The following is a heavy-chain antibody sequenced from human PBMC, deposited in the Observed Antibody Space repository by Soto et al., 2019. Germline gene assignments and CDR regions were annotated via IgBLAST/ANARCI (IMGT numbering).Heavy chain of an antibody. CDR1: GFTFSSYA. Sequence: QVQLVESGGGVVQPGRSLRLSCAASGFTFSSYAMHWVRQAPGKGLEWVAVISYDGSNKYYADSVKGRFTISRDNSKNTLYLQMNSLRAEDTAVYSCARDWYRGLSSNSRGIFDYWGQGTLVTVSS. CDR2: ISYDGSNK. D-gene: IGHD1-26*01. V-gene: IGHV3-30-3*01. CDR3: ARDWYRGLSSNSRGIFDY. J-gene: IGHJ4*02.